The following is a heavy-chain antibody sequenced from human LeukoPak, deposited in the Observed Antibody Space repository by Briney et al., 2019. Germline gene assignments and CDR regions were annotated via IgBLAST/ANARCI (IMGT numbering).Heavy chain of an antibody. Sequence: GGSLRLSCAASGFTFSSDAMGWVRQAPGKGLEWVSAISGSGGSTYYADSVKGRFTISRDNSKNTLYLQMNSLRAEDTAVYYCAKSPLAMVRGVIITDAFDIWGQGTMVTVSS. J-gene: IGHJ3*02. CDR3: AKSPLAMVRGVIITDAFDI. D-gene: IGHD3-10*01. CDR2: ISGSGGST. CDR1: GFTFSSDA. V-gene: IGHV3-23*01.